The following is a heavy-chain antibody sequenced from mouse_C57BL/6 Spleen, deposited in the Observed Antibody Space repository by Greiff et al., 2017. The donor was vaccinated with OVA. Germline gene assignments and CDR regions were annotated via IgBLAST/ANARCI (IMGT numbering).Heavy chain of an antibody. Sequence: EVQLVESGGDLVKPGGSLKLSCAASGFTFSSYGMSWVRQTPDKRLEWVATISSGGSYTYYPDSVKGRFTISRDNAKNTLYLQMSSLKSEDTAMYYCARQYDGYYGYFDYWGQGTTLTVSS. V-gene: IGHV5-6*01. CDR3: ARQYDGYYGYFDY. CDR2: ISSGGSYT. CDR1: GFTFSSYG. D-gene: IGHD2-3*01. J-gene: IGHJ2*01.